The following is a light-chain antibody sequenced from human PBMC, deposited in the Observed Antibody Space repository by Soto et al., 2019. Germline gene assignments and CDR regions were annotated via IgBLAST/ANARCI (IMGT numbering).Light chain of an antibody. CDR2: TAS. CDR3: QHTNNFHFT. V-gene: IGKV1-12*01. J-gene: IGKJ5*01. Sequence: DIQMTQSPSSLSASVGDRFTITFRSSQGISTWLAWYQQKPGKAPKLLIYTASRLQTGVPPRFSGSGSGTDFTLTINSLQPEDFATYYCQHTNNFHFTFGQGTRLEIK. CDR1: QGISTW.